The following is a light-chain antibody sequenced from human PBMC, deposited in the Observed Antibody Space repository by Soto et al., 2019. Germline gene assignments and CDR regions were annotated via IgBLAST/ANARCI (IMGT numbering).Light chain of an antibody. CDR2: EAS. CDR3: QQYDAYSWT. V-gene: IGKV1-5*01. Sequence: DIQMTQSPSALSAFLGGRFTSTCRASQSISSWLAWYQQKTGKAPKLLIYEASILDSGVPSRFSGSGSGTQFTLTISSLQPDDFATYYCQQYDAYSWTFGQGTKVDI. CDR1: QSISSW. J-gene: IGKJ1*01.